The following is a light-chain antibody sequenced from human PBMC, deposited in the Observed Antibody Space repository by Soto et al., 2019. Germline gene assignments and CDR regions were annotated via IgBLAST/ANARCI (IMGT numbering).Light chain of an antibody. V-gene: IGKV3-15*01. CDR3: QQYNNWPRT. CDR1: QSVSSN. J-gene: IGKJ1*01. CDR2: GAS. Sequence: EIVMTQSPATLSVSPGERATFSCRASQSVSSNLAWYQQKPGQAPRLLIYGASTRATGIPARFSGSGSGTEFNLTISSLQSEDFAVYYCQQYNNWPRTFGQGTKVEI.